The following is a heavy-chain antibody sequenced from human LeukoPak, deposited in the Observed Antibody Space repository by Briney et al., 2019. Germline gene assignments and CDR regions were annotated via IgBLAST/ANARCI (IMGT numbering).Heavy chain of an antibody. V-gene: IGHV4-38-2*02. Sequence: SETLSLTCTVSGYSISSGYYWGWIRQPPGKGLEWIGSIYKTGSTYYNLSLQGRVTISRDTSKNQFSLKLSSVTAADTAVYYCARGLNWGLSFDYWGQGTLVTVSS. CDR1: GYSISSGYY. J-gene: IGHJ4*02. CDR3: ARGLNWGLSFDY. CDR2: IYKTGST. D-gene: IGHD7-27*01.